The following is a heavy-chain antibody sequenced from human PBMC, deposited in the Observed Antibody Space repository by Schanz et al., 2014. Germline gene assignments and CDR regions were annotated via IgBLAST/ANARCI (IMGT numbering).Heavy chain of an antibody. CDR3: VREENYPSFLGYYYYMDV. V-gene: IGHV3-30-3*01. Sequence: VQLVESGGGLVQPGGSLRLSCAASGFAFRSYAMHWVRQAPGKGLEWAALISHDGNNKHYVDSVEGRFTISRDNSKSMLFLEMSSLIVEDTAVYYCVREENYPSFLGYYYYMDVWGKGTSVTVSS. D-gene: IGHD3-10*01. CDR1: GFAFRSYA. J-gene: IGHJ6*03. CDR2: ISHDGNNK.